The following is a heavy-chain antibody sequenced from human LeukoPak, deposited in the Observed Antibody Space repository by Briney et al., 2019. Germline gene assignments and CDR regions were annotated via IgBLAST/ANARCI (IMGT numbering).Heavy chain of an antibody. V-gene: IGHV3-9*01. CDR3: AKGNYYDSSGYSYFDY. D-gene: IGHD3-22*01. J-gene: IGHJ4*02. Sequence: GGSLRLSCAASGFTFDDYAMHWVRQAPGKGLEWVSGISWNSGSIGYADSVKGRFTISRDNAKNSLYLQMDSLRAEDTAVYYCAKGNYYDSSGYSYFDYWGQGTLVTVSS. CDR1: GFTFDDYA. CDR2: ISWNSGSI.